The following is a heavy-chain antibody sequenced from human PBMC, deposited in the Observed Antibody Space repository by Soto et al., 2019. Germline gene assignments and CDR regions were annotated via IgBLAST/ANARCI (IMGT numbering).Heavy chain of an antibody. CDR2: IYHSGST. Sequence: PSETLSLTCAVSGGSISSSNWWRWVRQPPGKGLEWIGEIYHSGSTNYNPSLKSRVTISVDTSKNQFSLKLSSVTAADTAVYYCARRVRYYYDSSGYYYVYFDYWGQGTLVTVSS. CDR3: ARRVRYYYDSSGYYYVYFDY. D-gene: IGHD3-22*01. V-gene: IGHV4-4*02. CDR1: GGSISSSNW. J-gene: IGHJ4*02.